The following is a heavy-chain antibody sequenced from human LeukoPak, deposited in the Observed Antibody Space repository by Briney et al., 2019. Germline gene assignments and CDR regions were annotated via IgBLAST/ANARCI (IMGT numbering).Heavy chain of an antibody. CDR3: ARGSVDSSGWYETQYAFDI. D-gene: IGHD6-19*01. V-gene: IGHV1-3*01. J-gene: IGHJ3*02. CDR2: INSGNGNT. CDR1: GYTFTSYA. Sequence: ASVKVSCKASGYTFTSYAMHLVRQAPGQRLRGMGGINSGNGNTKYSQKFQGRVAITRDTSASTAYMELSSLRSEDTAVYYCARGSVDSSGWYETQYAFDIWGQGTMVTVSS.